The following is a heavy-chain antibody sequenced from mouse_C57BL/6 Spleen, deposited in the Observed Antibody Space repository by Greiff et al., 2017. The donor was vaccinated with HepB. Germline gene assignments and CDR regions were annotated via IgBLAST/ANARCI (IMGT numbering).Heavy chain of an antibody. CDR3: TRSPTVYYGYDVRAMDY. D-gene: IGHD2-2*01. J-gene: IGHJ4*01. CDR1: GYTFTDYE. CDR2: IDPETGGT. Sequence: VQLQQSGAELVRPGASVTLSCKASGYTFTDYEMHWVKQTPVHGLEWIGAIDPETGGTAYNQKFKGKAILTADKSSSTAYMELRSLTSEDSAVYYCTRSPTVYYGYDVRAMDYWGQGTSVTVSS. V-gene: IGHV1-15*01.